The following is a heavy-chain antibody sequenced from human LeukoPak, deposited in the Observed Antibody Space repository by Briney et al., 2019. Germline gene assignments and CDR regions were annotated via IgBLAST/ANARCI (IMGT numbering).Heavy chain of an antibody. Sequence: GGSLRLSCAASGFTFSSYTMNWVRQAPGKGLEWVSSISSGNNYMYYADSVKGRFTISRDNAKNSLYLQMNSLRAEDTAVYYCARELISSSSVLLPDCWGQGTLVTVSS. CDR1: GFTFSSYT. V-gene: IGHV3-21*01. D-gene: IGHD6-6*01. CDR3: ARELISSSSVLLPDC. CDR2: ISSGNNYM. J-gene: IGHJ4*02.